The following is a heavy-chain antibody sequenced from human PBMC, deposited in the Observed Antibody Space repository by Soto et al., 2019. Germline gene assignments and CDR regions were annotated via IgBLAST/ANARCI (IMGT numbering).Heavy chain of an antibody. Sequence: GASVKVSCKASGYSFATSGISWVRQAPGQGLEWMGWISAYNGNTNYDQKLQGRVSMTTDTSTSTAYLELRNLRSDDTAVYYCARAGQYYDSSGYANRGQGTLVTVSS. CDR2: ISAYNGNT. CDR3: ARAGQYYDSSGYAN. D-gene: IGHD3-22*01. CDR1: GYSFATSG. J-gene: IGHJ4*02. V-gene: IGHV1-18*01.